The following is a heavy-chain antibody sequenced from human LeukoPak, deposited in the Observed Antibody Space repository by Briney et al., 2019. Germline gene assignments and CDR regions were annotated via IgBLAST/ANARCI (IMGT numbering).Heavy chain of an antibody. Sequence: SETLSLTCSVSGDSISTNEWWSWVRQPPGKGLEWIGEVFHSGSTNYNPSLKSRVTISIDKSKNQFSLEVTSVTAADTAIYYCARDLAVAGTNYFDFWGQGVLVTVSS. V-gene: IGHV4-4*02. CDR1: GDSISTNEW. CDR3: ARDLAVAGTNYFDF. J-gene: IGHJ4*02. CDR2: VFHSGST. D-gene: IGHD6-19*01.